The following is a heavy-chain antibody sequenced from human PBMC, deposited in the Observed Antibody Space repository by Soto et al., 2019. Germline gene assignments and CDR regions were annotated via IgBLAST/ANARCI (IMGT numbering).Heavy chain of an antibody. V-gene: IGHV1-46*03. CDR2: INPSGGST. CDR3: ARGYCSSGSCYSLSDC. D-gene: IGHD2-15*01. J-gene: IGHJ4*02. CDR1: GYTFTSYY. Sequence: ASVKVSCKASGYTFTSYYMHWVRQAPGQGLEWMGIINPSGGSTSYAQKFQGRVTMTRDTSTSTVYMELSSLRSEDTAVYYCARGYCSSGSCYSLSDCWGQGTLVTVSS.